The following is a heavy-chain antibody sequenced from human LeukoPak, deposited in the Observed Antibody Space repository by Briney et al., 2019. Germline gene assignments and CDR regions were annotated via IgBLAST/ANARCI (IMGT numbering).Heavy chain of an antibody. J-gene: IGHJ4*02. CDR3: ARPSTGTTTGFDY. CDR1: GGSISSNSYY. CDR2: IYYSGST. Sequence: SETLSLTCTVSGGSISSNSYYWGWIRQPPGKGLEWIGSIYYSGSTYYNPSLKSRVTISVDTSKNQFSLKLSSVTAADTAVYYCARPSTGTTTGFDYWGQGTLVTVSS. V-gene: IGHV4-39*01. D-gene: IGHD1-7*01.